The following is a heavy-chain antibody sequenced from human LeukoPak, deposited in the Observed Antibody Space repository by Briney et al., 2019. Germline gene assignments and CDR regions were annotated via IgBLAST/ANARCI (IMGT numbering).Heavy chain of an antibody. Sequence: SETLSLTCTVSGGSISSYYWSWIRQPPGKGLEWIGYIYYSGSTNYNPSLKSRVTISVDKSKNQFSLKLSSVTAADTAVYYCARRAERYSSSWYDYWGQGTLVTVSS. J-gene: IGHJ4*02. CDR3: ARRAERYSSSWYDY. CDR1: GGSISSYY. V-gene: IGHV4-59*08. CDR2: IYYSGST. D-gene: IGHD6-13*01.